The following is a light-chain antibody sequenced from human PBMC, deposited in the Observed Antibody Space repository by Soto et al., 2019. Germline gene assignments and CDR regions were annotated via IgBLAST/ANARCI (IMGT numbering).Light chain of an antibody. CDR2: EVS. V-gene: IGLV2-8*01. CDR3: SSFAGNNNLV. CDR1: SSDVGGYNY. J-gene: IGLJ2*01. Sequence: QSALTQPPSASGSPGQSVTISCTGTSSDVGGYNYVSWYQQHPGKAPKLMISEVSKRPSGVPDRFSGSKSGNTASLTVSGLQAEHEADYYCSSFAGNNNLVFGGGTKLTVL.